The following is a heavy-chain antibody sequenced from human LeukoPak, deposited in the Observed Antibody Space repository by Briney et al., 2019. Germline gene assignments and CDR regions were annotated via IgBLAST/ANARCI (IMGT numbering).Heavy chain of an antibody. CDR1: GGSISSSSHY. CDR2: IYYSGST. V-gene: IGHV4-39*01. Sequence: PSETLSLTCTVSGGSISSSSHYWGWIRQPPGKGLEWIGSIYYSGSTYYNPSLKSRVTISVDTSRNQFSLKLSSVTAADTAVYYCASLAVAGLSEGYWGQGTLVTVSS. J-gene: IGHJ4*02. D-gene: IGHD6-19*01. CDR3: ASLAVAGLSEGY.